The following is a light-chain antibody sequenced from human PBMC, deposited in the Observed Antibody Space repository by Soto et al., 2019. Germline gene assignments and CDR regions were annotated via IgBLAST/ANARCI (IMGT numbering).Light chain of an antibody. J-gene: IGKJ1*01. CDR3: QQTYSIPRT. Sequence: DIEMTQSPASLSASVGARVTISCRASQPISDALNWYQQKPGKAPNLLISAASTLHSGVPSRFSGSGFGTEFTLTITSLQLDDFATYYCQQTYSIPRTFGQGTKVETK. CDR1: QPISDA. V-gene: IGKV1-39*01. CDR2: AAS.